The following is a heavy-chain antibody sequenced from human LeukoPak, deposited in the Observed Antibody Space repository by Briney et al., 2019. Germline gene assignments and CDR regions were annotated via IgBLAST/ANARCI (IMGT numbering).Heavy chain of an antibody. V-gene: IGHV1-3*01. CDR2: ITAGNGNT. J-gene: IGHJ4*02. CDR1: GGTFNSYA. CDR3: ARSVITIFRVVDYFDY. D-gene: IGHD3-3*01. Sequence: ASVKVSCKASGGTFNSYAINWVRQAPGQRLEWMGWITAGNGNTKYSQKFQGRVTITRDTYASTAYMELSSLRSEDTAVYYCARSVITIFRVVDYFDYWGQGTLVTVSS.